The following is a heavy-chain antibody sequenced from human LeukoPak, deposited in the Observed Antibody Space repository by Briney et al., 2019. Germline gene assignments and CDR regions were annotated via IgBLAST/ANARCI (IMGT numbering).Heavy chain of an antibody. V-gene: IGHV4-59*01. D-gene: IGHD3-16*01. CDR1: GGSISSYY. CDR2: IYYSGST. Sequence: SETLSLTCTVSGGSISSYYWSWIRQPPGKGLEWIGYIYYSGSTNYNPSLKSRVTISVDTSKNQFSLKLSSVNAAHTAVYYCARVGDTHDAFDIWGQGTMVTVSS. CDR3: ARVGDTHDAFDI. J-gene: IGHJ3*02.